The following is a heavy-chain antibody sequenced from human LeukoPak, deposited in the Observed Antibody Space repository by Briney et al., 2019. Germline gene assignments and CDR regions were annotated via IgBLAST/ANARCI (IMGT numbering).Heavy chain of an antibody. D-gene: IGHD6-6*01. CDR2: ISYDGSNK. Sequence: GRSLRLSCAASGFTFSNFGMHWVRQAPGKGLEWVAVISYDGSNKYYADSVKGRFTISRDNSKNTLYLQMNSLRAEDTAVYYCARGKYYYEHWGQGTLVTVSS. V-gene: IGHV3-30*03. J-gene: IGHJ4*02. CDR3: ARGKYYYEH. CDR1: GFTFSNFG.